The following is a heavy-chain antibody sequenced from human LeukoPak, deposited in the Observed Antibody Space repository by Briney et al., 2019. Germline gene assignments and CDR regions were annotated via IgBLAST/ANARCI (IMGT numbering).Heavy chain of an antibody. J-gene: IGHJ4*02. V-gene: IGHV4-59*01. CDR2: IYYSGST. CDR3: ARERMGSYGYTTIDY. CDR1: GGSISSYY. Sequence: SETLSLTCTVSGGSISSYYWTWIRQPPGKGLEWIGYIYYSGSTNYNPSLKSRVTISVDTSKNQFSLKLSSVTAADTAVYYCARERMGSYGYTTIDYWGQGTLVTVSS. D-gene: IGHD5-18*01.